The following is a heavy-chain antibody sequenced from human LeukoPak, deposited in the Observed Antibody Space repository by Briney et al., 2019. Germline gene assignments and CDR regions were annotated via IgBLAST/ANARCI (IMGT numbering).Heavy chain of an antibody. V-gene: IGHV3-48*04. CDR1: GFTFSSYG. CDR2: ISSSGSTI. Sequence: PGGSLRLSCAASGFTFSSYGMSWVRQAPGKGLEWVSYISSSGSTIYYADSVKGRFTISRDNAKNSLYLQMNSLRAEDTAVYYCARGWTTVTLDYWGQGTLVTVSS. CDR3: ARGWTTVTLDY. D-gene: IGHD4-17*01. J-gene: IGHJ4*02.